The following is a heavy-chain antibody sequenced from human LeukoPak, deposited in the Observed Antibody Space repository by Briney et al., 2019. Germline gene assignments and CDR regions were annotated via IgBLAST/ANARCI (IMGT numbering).Heavy chain of an antibody. Sequence: GGSLRLSCAASGFTFSSYGMTWVRQAPGKGLEWVSAISGSGGSTYYADSVKGRSTISRDNSKNTLYLQMNSLRAEDAAVYYCAKFGLAGSGRYHDAFDIWGQGTMVTVSS. D-gene: IGHD3-10*01. J-gene: IGHJ3*02. CDR2: ISGSGGST. CDR1: GFTFSSYG. V-gene: IGHV3-23*01. CDR3: AKFGLAGSGRYHDAFDI.